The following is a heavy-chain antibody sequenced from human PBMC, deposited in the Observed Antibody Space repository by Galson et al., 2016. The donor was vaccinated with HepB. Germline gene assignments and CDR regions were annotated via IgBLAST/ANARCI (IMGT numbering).Heavy chain of an antibody. CDR1: GFTFGNYG. CDR2: TSFDGRNE. J-gene: IGHJ4*02. CDR3: AKDRGDLVVAPGDYLDY. D-gene: IGHD3-22*01. Sequence: SLRLSCAVSGFTFGNYGVHWVRQAPGKGLEWVAATSFDGRNEFYGDSVKGRCTISRDNSKNTLYLEMNSLRSEDTAVYYCAKDRGDLVVAPGDYLDYWGQGTLVTVSS. V-gene: IGHV3-30*18.